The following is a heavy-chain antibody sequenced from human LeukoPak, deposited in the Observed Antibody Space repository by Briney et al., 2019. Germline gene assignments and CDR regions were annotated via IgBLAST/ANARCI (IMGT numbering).Heavy chain of an antibody. CDR1: GFTFSNAW. CDR3: TTVFSGGISDY. Sequence: PGGSLRLPCAASGFTFSNAWMSWVRQAPGKGLEWVGRIKSTTDGGTTDYAAPVKGRFTISRDDSKNTLYLQMNSLKTEDTAVYYCTTVFSGGISDYWGQGTLVTVSS. D-gene: IGHD1-14*01. V-gene: IGHV3-15*01. CDR2: IKSTTDGGTT. J-gene: IGHJ4*02.